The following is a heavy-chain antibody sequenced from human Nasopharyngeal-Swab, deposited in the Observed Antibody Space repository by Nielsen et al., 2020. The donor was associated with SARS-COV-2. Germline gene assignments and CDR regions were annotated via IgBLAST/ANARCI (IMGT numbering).Heavy chain of an antibody. CDR1: GFTFGSYA. CDR2: IGASGTGT. Sequence: GESLKISCVGSGFTFGSYAMTWVRQAPGKGLEWVSVIGASGTGTYDAGSVNGRFAISRDNSQNTLYLQMNSLRADDTAVYYCAKELGATGSRAHDAFDIWGQGTMVTVSS. D-gene: IGHD1-26*01. V-gene: IGHV3-23*01. J-gene: IGHJ3*02. CDR3: AKELGATGSRAHDAFDI.